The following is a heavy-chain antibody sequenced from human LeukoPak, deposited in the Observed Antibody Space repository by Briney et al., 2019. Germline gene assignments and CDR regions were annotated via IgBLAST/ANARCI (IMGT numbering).Heavy chain of an antibody. V-gene: IGHV1-69*13. Sequence: SVTVSFKASGGTFSSYAISWVRQAPGQGLEWMGGIIPIFGTANYAQKFQGRVTITADESTSTAYMELSSLRSEDTAVYYCARDGITGTTHGMDVWGQGTTVTVSS. J-gene: IGHJ6*02. CDR2: IIPIFGTA. CDR3: ARDGITGTTHGMDV. D-gene: IGHD1-7*01. CDR1: GGTFSSYA.